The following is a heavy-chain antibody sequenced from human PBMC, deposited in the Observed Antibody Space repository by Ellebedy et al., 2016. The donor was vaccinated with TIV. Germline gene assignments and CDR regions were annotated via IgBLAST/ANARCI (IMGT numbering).Heavy chain of an antibody. CDR1: GFTFSSYA. Sequence: GESLKISCAASGFTFSSYAMAWVRQAPGKGLEWVSSISDVGGYTYSADSVKGRFTISRDNSKSTLFMQMTSLRAEETAVYYCAVRGRMFDFWGQGTLVTVSS. J-gene: IGHJ4*02. CDR3: AVRGRMFDF. D-gene: IGHD2-15*01. V-gene: IGHV3-23*01. CDR2: ISDVGGYT.